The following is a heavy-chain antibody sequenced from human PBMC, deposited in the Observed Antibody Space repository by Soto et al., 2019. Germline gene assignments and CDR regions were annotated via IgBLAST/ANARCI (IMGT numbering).Heavy chain of an antibody. Sequence: EVQLVESGGGLVQPGGSLRLSCAASGFTFSDHYMDWVRQAPGKGLEWVGRTRNKANSYTTEYAASVKGRFTISRDDSKNSLYLQMNSLKTEDTAVYYCATSGRYGDCLFDYWGQGTLVTVSS. CDR2: TRNKANSYTT. CDR1: GFTFSDHY. J-gene: IGHJ4*02. D-gene: IGHD4-17*01. CDR3: ATSGRYGDCLFDY. V-gene: IGHV3-72*01.